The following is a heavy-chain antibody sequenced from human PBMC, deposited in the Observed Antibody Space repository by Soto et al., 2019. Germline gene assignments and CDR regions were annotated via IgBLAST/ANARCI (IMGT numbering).Heavy chain of an antibody. J-gene: IGHJ6*02. D-gene: IGHD3-10*01. Sequence: QVQLQESGPGLVKPSQTLSLTCTVSGGSISSGGYYWSWIRQHPGKGLEWIGYIYYSGSTYYNPSLKSRVTISVDTSKNQFSLKLSSVTAADTAVYYCAREMTTMVRGVIIATPGMDVWGQGTTVTVSS. CDR3: AREMTTMVRGVIIATPGMDV. CDR1: GGSISSGGYY. CDR2: IYYSGST. V-gene: IGHV4-31*03.